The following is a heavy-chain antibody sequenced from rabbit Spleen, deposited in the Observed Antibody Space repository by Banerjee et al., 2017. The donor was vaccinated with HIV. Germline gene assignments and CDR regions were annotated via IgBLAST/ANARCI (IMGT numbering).Heavy chain of an antibody. J-gene: IGHJ6*01. CDR2: MHAGARGSK. CDR1: GFSFSGSYW. CDR3: VRDTWHFSL. Sequence: QEQLEESGGGLVKPGGSLTLTCTASGFSFSGSYWVCWVRQAPGKGLEWIACMHAGARGSKYYASWVNGRFTISSHNAQNTLYLQLNSLTVADTATYFCVRDTWHFSLWGPGTLVTVS. V-gene: IGHV1S45*01. D-gene: IGHD6-1*01.